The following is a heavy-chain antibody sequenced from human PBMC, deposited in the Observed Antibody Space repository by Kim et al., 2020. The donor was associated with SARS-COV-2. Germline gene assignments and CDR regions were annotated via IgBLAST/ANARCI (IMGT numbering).Heavy chain of an antibody. V-gene: IGHV3-23*01. J-gene: IGHJ6*01. CDR1: GFTFSSPA. D-gene: IGHD1-1*01. CDR3: YCTRGALPAGGYY. Sequence: GGSLRLSCAASGFTFSSPAMSWIRQAPGKGLEWVSTISVSGDGTSYEYSAHGRVSITIEKYKNTQTLHMRSHSVDNEAADDYYCTRGALPAGGYY. CDR2: ISVSGDGT.